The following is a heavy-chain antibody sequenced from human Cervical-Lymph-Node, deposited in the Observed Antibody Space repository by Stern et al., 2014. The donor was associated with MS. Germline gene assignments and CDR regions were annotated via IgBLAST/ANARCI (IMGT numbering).Heavy chain of an antibody. CDR3: ARGAFGRSIWFGDKNNWFDP. CDR1: GYTFTSYG. J-gene: IGHJ5*02. CDR2: ISAYNGNT. V-gene: IGHV1-18*01. Sequence: QDQLVQSGAEVKKPGASVKVSCKASGYTFTSYGISWVRQAPGQGLEWMGWISAYNGNTNYAQKLQGRVTMTTDTSTSTAYMELRSLRSDDTAVYYCARGAFGRSIWFGDKNNWFDPWGQGTLVTVSS. D-gene: IGHD3-10*01.